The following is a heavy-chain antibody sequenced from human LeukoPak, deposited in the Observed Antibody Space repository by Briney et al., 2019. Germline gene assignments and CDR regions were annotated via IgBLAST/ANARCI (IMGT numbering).Heavy chain of an antibody. D-gene: IGHD5-18*01. CDR3: ARDLVRVGYTGLSAFDI. CDR1: GFNFSSYG. V-gene: IGHV3-30*03. J-gene: IGHJ3*02. Sequence: GRSLTLSCAASGFNFSSYGMHWVRQAPGKGLEWVAVTSFDKDNNYYGGSVKGRFTISRDNSKNTLYLQMNSLRAEDTAVYYCARDLVRVGYTGLSAFDIWGQGTMVTVSS. CDR2: TSFDKDNN.